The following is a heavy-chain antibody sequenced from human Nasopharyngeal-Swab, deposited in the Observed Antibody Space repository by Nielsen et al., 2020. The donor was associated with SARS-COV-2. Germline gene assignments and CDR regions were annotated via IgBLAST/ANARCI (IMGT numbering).Heavy chain of an antibody. J-gene: IGHJ4*02. D-gene: IGHD1-26*01. CDR2: LSANGGRT. CDR1: GFAFSTYA. Sequence: GESLKISCAASGFAFSTYAMSWVRQAPGKGLEWVSALSANGGRTYYADSVKGRFTISRDNSKNTLYLQMNTLRAEDTAVYYCAKDRAWGLDYWGQGTLVTVYS. CDR3: AKDRAWGLDY. V-gene: IGHV3-23*01.